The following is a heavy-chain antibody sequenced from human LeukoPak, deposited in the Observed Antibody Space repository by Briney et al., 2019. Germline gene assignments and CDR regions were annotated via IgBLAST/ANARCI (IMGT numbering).Heavy chain of an antibody. CDR2: ISSSSSYI. Sequence: PGGSLRLSCAASGFTFSSYSMSWVRQAPGKGLEWVSCISSSSSYIYYADSVKGRFTISRDNAKNSLYLQMNSLRAEDTAVYYCARDSRGYSYGPNTDYWGQGTLVAVSS. D-gene: IGHD5-18*01. CDR1: GFTFSSYS. J-gene: IGHJ4*02. V-gene: IGHV3-21*01. CDR3: ARDSRGYSYGPNTDY.